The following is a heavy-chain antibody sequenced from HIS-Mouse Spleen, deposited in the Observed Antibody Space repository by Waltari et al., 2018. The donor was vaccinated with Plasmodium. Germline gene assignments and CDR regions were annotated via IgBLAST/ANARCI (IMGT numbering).Heavy chain of an antibody. D-gene: IGHD3-3*01. Sequence: QVQLQQWGAGLLKPSETLSLTCAVYGGSFIGYYWSWIRQPPGKGLEWIGEINHIGSTNYNPSLKSRVTISVDTSKNQFSLKLSSVTAADTAVYYCARAYYDFWSGYRLDYWGQGTLVTVSS. CDR2: INHIGST. CDR1: GGSFIGYY. V-gene: IGHV4-34*01. CDR3: ARAYYDFWSGYRLDY. J-gene: IGHJ4*02.